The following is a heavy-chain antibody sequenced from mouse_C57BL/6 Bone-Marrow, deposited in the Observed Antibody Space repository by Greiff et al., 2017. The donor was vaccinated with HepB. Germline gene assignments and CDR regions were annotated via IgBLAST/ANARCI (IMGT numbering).Heavy chain of an antibody. J-gene: IGHJ2*01. CDR3: ARYGSSYFDY. Sequence: DVHLVESGGGLVQPGGSLKLSCAASGFTFSDYYMYWVRQTPEKRLEWVAYISNGGGSTYYPDTVKGRFTISRDNAKNTLYLEMSRLKSEDTAMYYCARYGSSYFDYWGQGTTLTVSS. CDR1: GFTFSDYY. D-gene: IGHD1-1*01. CDR2: ISNGGGST. V-gene: IGHV5-12*01.